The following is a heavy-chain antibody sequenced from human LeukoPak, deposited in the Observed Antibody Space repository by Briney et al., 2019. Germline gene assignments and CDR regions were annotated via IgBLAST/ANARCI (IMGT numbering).Heavy chain of an antibody. Sequence: GGSLRLSCAASGFAFSSYAMSWVRQAPGKGLEWVSVISGGGGSTYYADSVKGRFTISSDSSKNTLYLQMNSLRAEDTAVYYCAKSGSGNYYDRFDYWGQGTLITVSS. CDR2: ISGGGGST. V-gene: IGHV3-23*01. CDR3: AKSGSGNYYDRFDY. D-gene: IGHD3-10*01. CDR1: GFAFSSYA. J-gene: IGHJ4*02.